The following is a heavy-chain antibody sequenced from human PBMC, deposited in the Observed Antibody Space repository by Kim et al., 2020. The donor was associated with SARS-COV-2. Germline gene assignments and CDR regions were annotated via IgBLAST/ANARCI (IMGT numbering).Heavy chain of an antibody. D-gene: IGHD1-26*01. CDR3: ARDGYIVGAQYYFDY. CDR2: INSDGSST. V-gene: IGHV3-74*01. Sequence: GGSLRLSCAASGFTFSSYWMHWVRQAPGKGLVWVSRINSDGSSTSYADSVKGRFTISRDNAKNTLYLQMNSLRAEDTAVYYCARDGYIVGAQYYFDYWGQGTLVTVSS. J-gene: IGHJ4*02. CDR1: GFTFSSYW.